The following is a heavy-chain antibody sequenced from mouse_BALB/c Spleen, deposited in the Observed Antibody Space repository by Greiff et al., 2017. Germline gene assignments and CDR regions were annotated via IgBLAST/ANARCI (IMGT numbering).Heavy chain of an antibody. V-gene: IGHV1-87*01. J-gene: IGHJ4*01. D-gene: IGHD3-2*02. CDR3: ARSGIYYYAMDY. Sequence: QVQLQQSGAELARPGASVKLSCKASGYTFTSYWMQWVKQRPGQGLEWIGAIYPGDGDTRYTQKFKGKATLTADKSSSTAYMQLSSLASEDSAVYYCARSGIYYYAMDYWGQGTSVTVSS. CDR1: GYTFTSYW. CDR2: IYPGDGDT.